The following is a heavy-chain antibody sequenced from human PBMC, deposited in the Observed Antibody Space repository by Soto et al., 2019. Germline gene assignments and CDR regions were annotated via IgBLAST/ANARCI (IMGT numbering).Heavy chain of an antibody. CDR2: IYYSGST. CDR1: GGSISSGDYY. Sequence: QVQLQESGPGLVKPSQTLSLTFTVSGGSISSGDYYWSWIRQPPGKGLEWIGYIYYSGSTYYNPSLKSRVTISVDTSKNQFSLKLSSVTAADTAVYYCARGRHYDSSGYYIDYWGQGTLVTVSS. V-gene: IGHV4-30-4*01. CDR3: ARGRHYDSSGYYIDY. J-gene: IGHJ4*02. D-gene: IGHD3-22*01.